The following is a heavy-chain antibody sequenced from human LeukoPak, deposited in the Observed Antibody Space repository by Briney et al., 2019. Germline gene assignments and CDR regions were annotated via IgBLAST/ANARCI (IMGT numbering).Heavy chain of an antibody. CDR3: ARPFGGYCSSTSCYLMDY. D-gene: IGHD2-2*01. CDR1: GFTFSDYY. J-gene: IGHJ4*02. V-gene: IGHV3-11*01. CDR2: ISSSGSTI. Sequence: PGGSLRLSCAASGFTFSDYYMSWIRQAPGKGLEWVSYISSSGSTIYYADSVKGRFTISRDNAKNSLYLQMNSLRAEDTAVYYCARPFGGYCSSTSCYLMDYWGQGTLVTVSS.